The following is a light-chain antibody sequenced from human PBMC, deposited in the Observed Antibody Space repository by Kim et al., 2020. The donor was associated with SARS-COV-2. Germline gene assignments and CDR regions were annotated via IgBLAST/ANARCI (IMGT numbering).Light chain of an antibody. CDR3: QQDDSSAYT. V-gene: IGKV3-20*01. Sequence: SSRGGCAPFSWRTRQSVSSFSLFRYQPSRAPAPRLFIAGVSSSAAGTPYRCSGSGSGSDFTLTIRGLEAVDFAVYYCQQDDSSAYTFGQGTKLEIK. CDR2: GVS. J-gene: IGKJ2*01. CDR1: QSVSSFS.